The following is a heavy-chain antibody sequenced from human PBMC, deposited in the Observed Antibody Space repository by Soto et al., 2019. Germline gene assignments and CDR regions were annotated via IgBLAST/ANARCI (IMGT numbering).Heavy chain of an antibody. Sequence: QVQLVQSGAEVKKPGSSVKVSCKASGGTFSSYAISWVRQAPGQGLEWMGGIIPIFGTANYAQKFQGRVTITADESTSTDYMELSSLRSEDTAVYYCARGKSSGWYHLNLPFDYWGQGTLVTVSS. CDR2: IIPIFGTA. CDR3: ARGKSSGWYHLNLPFDY. V-gene: IGHV1-69*01. J-gene: IGHJ4*02. D-gene: IGHD6-19*01. CDR1: GGTFSSYA.